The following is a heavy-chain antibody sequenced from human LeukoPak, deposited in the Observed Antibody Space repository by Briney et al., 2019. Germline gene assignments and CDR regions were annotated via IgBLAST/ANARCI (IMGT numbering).Heavy chain of an antibody. Sequence: AGGSLRLSCAASGFTFSSYSMNWVRQAPGKGLEWVSSISSSSSYIYYADSVKGRFTISRDNAKNSLYLQMNSLRAEDTAVYYCAREATVVTYFDYWGQGTLVTVSS. D-gene: IGHD4-17*01. CDR1: GFTFSSYS. CDR3: AREATVVTYFDY. CDR2: ISSSSSYI. J-gene: IGHJ4*02. V-gene: IGHV3-21*01.